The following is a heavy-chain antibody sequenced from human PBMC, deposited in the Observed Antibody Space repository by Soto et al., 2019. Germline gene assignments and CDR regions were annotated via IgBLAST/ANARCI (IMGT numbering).Heavy chain of an antibody. D-gene: IGHD1-26*01. CDR2: IKGGNGNT. V-gene: IGHV1-3*01. J-gene: IGHJ4*02. CDR1: GYTFTTYA. CDR3: AREGTLPILGFDS. Sequence: QVYLVQSGAEVKKPGASVKVSCKASGYTFTTYALYWVRQAPGQRLEWMGWIKGGNGNTRYSQNFQGRVTISRDTSATTVYMELSSLRSEDTAVYYCAREGTLPILGFDSWGQGTLVTVSS.